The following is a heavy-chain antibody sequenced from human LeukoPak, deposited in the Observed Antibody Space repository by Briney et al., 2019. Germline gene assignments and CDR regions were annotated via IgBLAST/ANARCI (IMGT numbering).Heavy chain of an antibody. Sequence: ASVKVSCKASGYTFTSYDINWVRQATGQGLEWMGWMNPNSGNTGYAQKFQGRVTMTRNTSISTAYMGLSSLRSEDTAVYYCARGVDIVATDQYWGQGTPVTVSS. CDR2: MNPNSGNT. D-gene: IGHD5-12*01. CDR3: ARGVDIVATDQY. J-gene: IGHJ4*02. CDR1: GYTFTSYD. V-gene: IGHV1-8*01.